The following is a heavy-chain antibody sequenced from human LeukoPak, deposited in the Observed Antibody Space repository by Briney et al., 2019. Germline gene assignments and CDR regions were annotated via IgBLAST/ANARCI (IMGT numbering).Heavy chain of an antibody. Sequence: GGSLSLSCAASGFTFSTHALTWVRRAPGKGLEGVSSIDSSGDYTFYADSVKGRFTISRDNSKDTLYLQLSGLRAEDTAIYYCGKEFSSGWFFWGQGTLVSVSS. D-gene: IGHD6-13*01. CDR3: GKEFSSGWFF. CDR2: IDSSGDYT. J-gene: IGHJ4*02. CDR1: GFTFSTHA. V-gene: IGHV3-23*01.